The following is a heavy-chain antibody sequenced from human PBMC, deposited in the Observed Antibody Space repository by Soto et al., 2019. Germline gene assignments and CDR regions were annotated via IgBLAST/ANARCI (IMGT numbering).Heavy chain of an antibody. J-gene: IGHJ6*02. D-gene: IGHD4-17*01. CDR1: GDSVSSNSAA. Sequence: SPTLSLTCAISGDSVSSNSAAWNWIRQSPSRGLEWLGRTYYRSKWYNDYAVSVKSRITINPDTSKNQFSLQLNSVTPEDTAVYYCAVESDYVGDYYYYGMDVWGQGTTVTVSS. CDR2: TYYRSKWYN. V-gene: IGHV6-1*01. CDR3: AVESDYVGDYYYYGMDV.